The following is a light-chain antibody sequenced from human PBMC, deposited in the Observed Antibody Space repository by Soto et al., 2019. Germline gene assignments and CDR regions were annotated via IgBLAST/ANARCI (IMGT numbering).Light chain of an antibody. J-gene: IGKJ5*01. Sequence: EIGLTQSPGTLSLSPGERATLSCRASQSVSSSYLAWYQQKPGQAPRLLIYGASSRATGIPDRFSGSGSGTDFTLTISRLEPEDFAVYYCQQYGRSLPFGQGTRLEIK. CDR2: GAS. V-gene: IGKV3-20*01. CDR3: QQYGRSLP. CDR1: QSVSSSY.